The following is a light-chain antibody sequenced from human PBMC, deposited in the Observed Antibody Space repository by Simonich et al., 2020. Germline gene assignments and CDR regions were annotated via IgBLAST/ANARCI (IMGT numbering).Light chain of an antibody. CDR2: EDN. CDR1: SGIIASNY. V-gene: IGLV6-57*03. CDR3: QSYDSSNQV. J-gene: IGLJ3*02. Sequence: NFMLTQPHSVSESPGKTVTISCTRSSGIIASNYVTWYQHRPGSAPTPVIYEDNQRPSGVPDRFAGSIDSSSNSASLTISGLKTEDEADYYCQSYDSSNQVFGGGTKLTVL.